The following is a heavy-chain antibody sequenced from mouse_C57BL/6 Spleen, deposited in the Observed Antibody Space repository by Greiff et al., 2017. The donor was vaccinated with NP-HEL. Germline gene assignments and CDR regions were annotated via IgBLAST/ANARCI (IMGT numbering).Heavy chain of an antibody. CDR1: GYSITSGYY. CDR2: ISYDGSN. Sequence: EVKLMESGPGLVKPSQSLSLTCSVTGYSITSGYYWNWIRQFPGNKLEWMGYISYDGSNNYNPSLKNRISITRDTSKNQFFLKLNSVTTEDTATYYCARKVYDGYYPYFDYWGQGTTLTVSS. CDR3: ARKVYDGYYPYFDY. V-gene: IGHV3-6*01. J-gene: IGHJ2*01. D-gene: IGHD2-3*01.